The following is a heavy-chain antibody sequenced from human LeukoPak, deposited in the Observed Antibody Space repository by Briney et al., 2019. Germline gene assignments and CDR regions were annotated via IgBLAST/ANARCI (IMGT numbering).Heavy chain of an antibody. D-gene: IGHD1-1*01. CDR2: ISGSGVST. CDR1: GFTFNNYA. V-gene: IGHV3-23*01. Sequence: GGSLRLSCPVSGFTFNNYAMSWVRQAPGKGLEWVSAISGSGVSTYYAASVKGRFTISRDNSKNTLYLQMNSLRAEDTAVYYCAKWSHRATGTTSNFDYWGQGTLVTVSS. CDR3: AKWSHRATGTTSNFDY. J-gene: IGHJ4*02.